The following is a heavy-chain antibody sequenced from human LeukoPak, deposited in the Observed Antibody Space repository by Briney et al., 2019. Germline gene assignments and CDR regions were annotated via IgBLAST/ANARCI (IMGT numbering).Heavy chain of an antibody. CDR2: ISSSSSYI. CDR3: ARGRAVVAASDSWFDP. Sequence: PGGSLRLSCAASGFTSSSYSINWVRQAPGKGLEWVSSISSSSSYIYYADSVKGRFTISRDNAKNSLYLQMNSLRAEDTAVYYCARGRAVVAASDSWFDPWGQGTLVTVSS. D-gene: IGHD2-15*01. V-gene: IGHV3-21*01. CDR1: GFTSSSYS. J-gene: IGHJ5*02.